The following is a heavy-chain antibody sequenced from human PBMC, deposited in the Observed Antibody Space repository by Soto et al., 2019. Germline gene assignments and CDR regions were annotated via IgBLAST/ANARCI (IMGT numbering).Heavy chain of an antibody. Sequence: PSETLSLTCTVSGGSISSYYWSWIRQPPGKGLEWIGYIYYSGSTNYNPSLKSRVTISVDTSKNQFSLKLSSVTAADTAVYYCARGLLVGATTPLAFDIWGQGTMVTVSS. V-gene: IGHV4-59*12. CDR1: GGSISSYY. D-gene: IGHD1-26*01. J-gene: IGHJ3*02. CDR2: IYYSGST. CDR3: ARGLLVGATTPLAFDI.